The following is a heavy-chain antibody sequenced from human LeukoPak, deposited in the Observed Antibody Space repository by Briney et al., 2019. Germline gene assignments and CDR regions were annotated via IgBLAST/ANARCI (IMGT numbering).Heavy chain of an antibody. D-gene: IGHD3-3*01. CDR3: ARLPYDFWSGYPRYFDY. V-gene: IGHV4-34*01. Sequence: SETLSLTCTVSGGSISSYYWSWIRQPPGKGLEWIGEINHSGSTNYNPSLKSRVTISVDTSKNQFSLKLSSVTAADTAVYYCARLPYDFWSGYPRYFDYWGQGTLVTVSS. J-gene: IGHJ4*02. CDR2: INHSGST. CDR1: GGSISSYY.